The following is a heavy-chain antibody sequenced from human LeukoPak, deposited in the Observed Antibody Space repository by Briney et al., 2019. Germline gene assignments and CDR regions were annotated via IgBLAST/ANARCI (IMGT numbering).Heavy chain of an antibody. D-gene: IGHD2-15*01. V-gene: IGHV4-39*01. CDR3: ARHSSPAATLDY. CDR2: IYYSGST. J-gene: IGHJ4*02. CDR1: GGSISSSSYY. Sequence: PSETLSLTCTASGGSISSSSYYWGWIRQPPGKGLEWIGSIYYSGSTYYNPSLKSRVTISVDTSKNQFSLKLSSVTAADTAVYYCARHSSPAATLDYWGQGTLVTVSS.